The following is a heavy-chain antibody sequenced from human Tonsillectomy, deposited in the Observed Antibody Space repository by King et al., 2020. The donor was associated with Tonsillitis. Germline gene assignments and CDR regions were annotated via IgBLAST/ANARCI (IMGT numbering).Heavy chain of an antibody. CDR3: TPTVGDYYDASGYYSGFAS. Sequence: QRQLVQSGGGVVQPGKSLRLACTASGSSLSDSGVHWVRQTPGRGLEWVAVISYHGKNKYYADSVRGRFAVSRDNSKNAVFLHLSGLTAADTGVYYCTPTVGDYYDASGYYSGFASWGQGTLVTVSS. D-gene: IGHD3-22*01. CDR2: ISYHGKNK. V-gene: IGHV3-33*05. CDR1: GSSLSDSG. J-gene: IGHJ4*02.